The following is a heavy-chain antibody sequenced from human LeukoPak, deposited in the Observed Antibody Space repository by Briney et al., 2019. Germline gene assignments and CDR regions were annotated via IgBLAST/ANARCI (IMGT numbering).Heavy chain of an antibody. CDR1: GYTLTELS. V-gene: IGHV1-24*01. Sequence: ASVKVSCKVSGYTLTELSMHCVRQAPGKGLEWMGGFDPEDGETIYAQKFQGRVTMTEDTSTDTAYMELSSLRSEDTAVYYCATDRALYYYDSSGYYPRFVLDVWGKGTTVTVSS. CDR2: FDPEDGET. CDR3: ATDRALYYYDSSGYYPRFVLDV. J-gene: IGHJ6*04. D-gene: IGHD3-22*01.